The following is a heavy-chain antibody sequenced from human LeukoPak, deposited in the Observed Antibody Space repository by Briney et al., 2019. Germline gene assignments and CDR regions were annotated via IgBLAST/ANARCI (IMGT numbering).Heavy chain of an antibody. CDR1: GFSLSTSGVG. CDR2: IYWNDDK. D-gene: IGHD2-2*02. Sequence: SGPTLVNPTQTLTLTCTFSGFSLSTSGVGVGWIRQPPGKALEWLALIYWNDDKRYSPSLKSRLTIIKDTSKNQVVLTMTNMDPVDTATYYCALLGYCSITSCYTFKNWFDPWGQGTLVTVSS. J-gene: IGHJ5*02. V-gene: IGHV2-5*01. CDR3: ALLGYCSITSCYTFKNWFDP.